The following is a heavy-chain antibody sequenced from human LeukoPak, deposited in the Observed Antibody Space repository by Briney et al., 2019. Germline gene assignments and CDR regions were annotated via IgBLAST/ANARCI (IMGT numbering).Heavy chain of an antibody. Sequence: KPSETLSLTCTVSGYSISSGYYWGWIRQPPGKGLEWIGSIYHSGSTYYNPSLKSRVTISVDTSKNQFSLKLSSVTAADTAVYYCARLTYGDYVSGAFDIWGQGTMVTVSS. CDR3: ARLTYGDYVSGAFDI. CDR2: IYHSGST. V-gene: IGHV4-38-2*02. J-gene: IGHJ3*02. D-gene: IGHD4-17*01. CDR1: GYSISSGYY.